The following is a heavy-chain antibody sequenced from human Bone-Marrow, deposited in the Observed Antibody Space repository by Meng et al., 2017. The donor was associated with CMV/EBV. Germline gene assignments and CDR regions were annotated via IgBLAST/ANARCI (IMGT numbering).Heavy chain of an antibody. J-gene: IGHJ4*02. CDR2: ISGSGGST. CDR1: GFTFSSYA. D-gene: IGHD4-17*01. CDR3: AKSYGDYVDYFDY. V-gene: IGHV3-23*01. Sequence: GGSLRLSCVASGFTFSSYAMSWVRQAPGKGLEWVSAISGSGGSTYYADSVKGRFTISRDNSKNTLYLQMNSLRAEDTAVYYCAKSYGDYVDYFDYWGQGTLVTVSS.